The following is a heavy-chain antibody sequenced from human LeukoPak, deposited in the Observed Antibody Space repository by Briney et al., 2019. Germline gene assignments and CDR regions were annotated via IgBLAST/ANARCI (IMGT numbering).Heavy chain of an antibody. V-gene: IGHV1-69*05. Sequence: GASVKVSCKASGGTFSSYAISWVRQAPGQGLEWMGRIIPIFGTANYAQKFQGRVTITTDESTSTAYMELSSLRSEDTAVYYCARGPIPYYDFWSGYPRFDPWGQGTLVTVSS. CDR2: IIPIFGTA. J-gene: IGHJ5*02. CDR3: ARGPIPYYDFWSGYPRFDP. D-gene: IGHD3-3*01. CDR1: GGTFSSYA.